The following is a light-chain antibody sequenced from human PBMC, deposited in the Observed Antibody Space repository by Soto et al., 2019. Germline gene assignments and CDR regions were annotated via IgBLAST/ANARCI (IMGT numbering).Light chain of an antibody. CDR1: QSITMW. CDR3: QQYNSYPVT. Sequence: DIQMTQSPSTLSASVGDRVTITCRASQSITMWLAWYQQKPGEAPKLLIYQTSSLESGVPSRFSGSGSGTEFTLTISRLQPDDCATYYCQQYNSYPVTFGQGTKLEIK. V-gene: IGKV1-5*03. CDR2: QTS. J-gene: IGKJ2*01.